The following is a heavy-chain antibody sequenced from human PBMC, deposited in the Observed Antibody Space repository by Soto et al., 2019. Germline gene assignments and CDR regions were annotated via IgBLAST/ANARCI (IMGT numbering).Heavy chain of an antibody. V-gene: IGHV4-59*08. CDR3: ARRWGSGFDY. Sequence: SETLSLTCTVSGGSIRSYYWSWIRQPPGKGLEWIGYIYYSGSTNYNPSLKSRVTISVDTTKNQFSLKLSSVTAADTAVYYCARRWGSGFDYWGQGTLVTVSS. J-gene: IGHJ4*02. D-gene: IGHD3-10*01. CDR2: IYYSGST. CDR1: GGSIRSYY.